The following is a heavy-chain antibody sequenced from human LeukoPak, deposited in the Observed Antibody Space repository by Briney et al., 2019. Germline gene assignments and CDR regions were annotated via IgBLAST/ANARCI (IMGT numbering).Heavy chain of an antibody. CDR3: ARGDYGGPHI. D-gene: IGHD3-16*01. V-gene: IGHV1-69*06. CDR1: GGTFSSYA. CDR2: IIPIFGTA. Sequence: ASVKVSYKASGGTFSSYAISWVRQAHGQGLEWMGGIIPIFGTANYAQKFQGRVTITADKSTSTAYMELSSLRSEDTAVYYCARGDYGGPHIWGQGTMVTVSS. J-gene: IGHJ3*02.